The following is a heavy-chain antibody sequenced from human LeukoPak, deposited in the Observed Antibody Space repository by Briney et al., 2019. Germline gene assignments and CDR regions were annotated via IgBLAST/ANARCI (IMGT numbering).Heavy chain of an antibody. CDR2: IYTSGST. J-gene: IGHJ6*03. V-gene: IGHV4-4*07. CDR3: ARVAYYGSGSYSNYYYYYMDV. CDR1: GGSISSYY. Sequence: SETLSLTCTVSGGSISSYYWSWIRQPAGKGLEWIGRIYTSGSTNYNPSLKSRVTMSVDTSKNQFSLKLSSVTAADTAVYYCARVAYYGSGSYSNYYYYYMDVWGKGTTVTASS. D-gene: IGHD3-10*01.